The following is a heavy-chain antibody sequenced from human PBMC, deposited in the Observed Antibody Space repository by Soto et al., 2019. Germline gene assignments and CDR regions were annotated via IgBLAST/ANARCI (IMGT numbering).Heavy chain of an antibody. V-gene: IGHV1-3*01. CDR2: INGGTGQT. CDR1: GYTFSTYA. J-gene: IGHJ6*02. CDR3: ARGKGMEENYYYYGLDI. Sequence: ASVKVSCKASGYTFSTYAMHWVRQAPGQSLEWMGWINGGTGQTKYSQRFQDRVTIARDASASTAYMELSSLRSEDTAVYYCARGKGMEENYYYYGLDIWGQGTTVTVSS. D-gene: IGHD1-1*01.